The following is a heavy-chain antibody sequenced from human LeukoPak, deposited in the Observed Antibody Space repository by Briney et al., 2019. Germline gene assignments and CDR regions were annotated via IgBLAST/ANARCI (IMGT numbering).Heavy chain of an antibody. Sequence: GGSLRLSCAASGFTFSSYAMSWVRQAPGKGLEWVSAISESGGNTYYADSVKGRFTISRDNSKNTLYLQVNSLRAEDTAVYYCAKETPTRGLITLDYWGQGTLVTVSS. V-gene: IGHV3-23*01. J-gene: IGHJ4*02. CDR2: ISESGGNT. D-gene: IGHD1/OR15-1a*01. CDR3: AKETPTRGLITLDY. CDR1: GFTFSSYA.